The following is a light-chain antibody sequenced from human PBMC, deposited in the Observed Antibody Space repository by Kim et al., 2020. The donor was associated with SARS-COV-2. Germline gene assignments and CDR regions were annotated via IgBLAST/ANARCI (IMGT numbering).Light chain of an antibody. V-gene: IGKV4-1*01. Sequence: DNINCKSSQSFLYNSNNKNYLAWYQQKPGQPPKLLIYWASTRESGVPDRFSGSGSGTDFTLTISSLQAEDVAVYYCQQYYSTPRTFGQGTKVDIK. CDR1: QSFLYNSNNKNY. CDR3: QQYYSTPRT. CDR2: WAS. J-gene: IGKJ1*01.